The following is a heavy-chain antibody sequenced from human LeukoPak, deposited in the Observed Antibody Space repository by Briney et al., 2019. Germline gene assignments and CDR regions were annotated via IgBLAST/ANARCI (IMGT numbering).Heavy chain of an antibody. V-gene: IGHV4-59*08. Sequence: SETLSLTCTVSGGSISSYYCSWIRQPPAKELEWIGYIYYSGSTNYNPSLKSRVTISVDTSKNQFSLKLSSVTAADTAVYYCARGLLRGYSGYDTGGYYFAYWGQGTLVTVPS. J-gene: IGHJ4*02. CDR3: ARGLLRGYSGYDTGGYYFAY. D-gene: IGHD5-12*01. CDR2: IYYSGST. CDR1: GGSISSYY.